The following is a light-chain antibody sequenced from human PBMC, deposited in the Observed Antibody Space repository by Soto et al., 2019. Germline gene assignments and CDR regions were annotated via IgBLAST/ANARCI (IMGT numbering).Light chain of an antibody. J-gene: IGKJ5*01. Sequence: EIVMTQSQATLSVSPGESATLTCRASQSINRDLAWYVQKPGQAPRRVVYGASTWATGVPPRFTGSGSGTEFTLTSIGLQSEDFAVYYSQQYKSWPITFGQGTRLANK. CDR3: QQYKSWPIT. CDR1: QSINRD. CDR2: GAS. V-gene: IGKV3D-15*01.